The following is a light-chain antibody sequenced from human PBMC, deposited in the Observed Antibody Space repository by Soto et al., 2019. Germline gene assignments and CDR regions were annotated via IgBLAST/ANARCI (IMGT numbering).Light chain of an antibody. V-gene: IGKV1-5*03. J-gene: IGKJ5*01. CDR2: KAS. Sequence: DIQMTQSPSTLSASVGDRVTITCRASQSISSWLAWYQQKPGKAPKLLIYKASSLESGVPSRFSGSGSGTEFTLTISSLQPDDFATYYCQHYNSYPITFGPGTRLEIK. CDR1: QSISSW. CDR3: QHYNSYPIT.